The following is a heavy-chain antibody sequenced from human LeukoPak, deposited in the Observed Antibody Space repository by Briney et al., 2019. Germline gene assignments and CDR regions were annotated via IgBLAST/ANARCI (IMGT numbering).Heavy chain of an antibody. CDR3: ASSMITWGGVISNWFDP. CDR1: GGSISSYY. J-gene: IGHJ5*02. CDR2: IYYSGST. V-gene: IGHV4-59*08. D-gene: IGHD3-16*01. Sequence: SETLSLTRVVSGGSISSYYWSWIRQPPGKGLEWIGYIYYSGSTNYNPSLKSRVTISVDTSKNQFSLKMSSVTAADTAVYYCASSMITWGGVISNWFDPWGQGTLVTVSS.